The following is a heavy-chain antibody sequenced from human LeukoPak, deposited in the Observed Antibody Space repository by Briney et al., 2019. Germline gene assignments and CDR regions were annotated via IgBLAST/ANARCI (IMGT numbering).Heavy chain of an antibody. CDR1: GFTFSDCY. Sequence: GGSLRLSCAASGFTFSDCYMSWIRQAPGKGLEWVSYISSSSSYTNYADSVKGRFTISRDNAKNSLYLQMNSLRAEDTAVYYCARDPSSWYSDYWGQGTLVTVSS. CDR2: ISSSSSYT. V-gene: IGHV3-11*06. D-gene: IGHD6-13*01. J-gene: IGHJ4*02. CDR3: ARDPSSWYSDY.